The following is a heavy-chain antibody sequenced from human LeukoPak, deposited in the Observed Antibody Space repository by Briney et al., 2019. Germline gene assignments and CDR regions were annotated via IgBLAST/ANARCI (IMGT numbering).Heavy chain of an antibody. CDR1: GGTFSSYA. CDR3: ARAPYSYGTLDS. V-gene: IGHV1-69*13. D-gene: IGHD5-18*01. Sequence: SVKVSCKASGGTFSSYAISWVRQAPGQGLEWMGGIIPIFGTANYAQKFQGRVTITADESTSTACMELSSLRSEDTAVYYCARAPYSYGTLDSWGQGTLVTVSS. J-gene: IGHJ4*02. CDR2: IIPIFGTA.